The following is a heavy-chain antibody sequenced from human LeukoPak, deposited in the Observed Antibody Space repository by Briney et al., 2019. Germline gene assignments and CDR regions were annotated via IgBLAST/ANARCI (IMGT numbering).Heavy chain of an antibody. CDR3: GASVFW. J-gene: IGHJ4*02. Sequence: GGSLRLSCAASGFTFSSYWTSWVRQAPGKGLEWVANVKQDGSEKYYVDSVKGRFTISRDNAKNPLYLQMNSLRAEDSAVYYCGASVFWWGQGALVTVSS. D-gene: IGHD3-3*01. CDR2: VKQDGSEK. V-gene: IGHV3-7*03. CDR1: GFTFSSYW.